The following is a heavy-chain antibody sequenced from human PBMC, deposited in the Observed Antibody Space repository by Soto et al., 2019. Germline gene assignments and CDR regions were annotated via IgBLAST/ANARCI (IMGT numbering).Heavy chain of an antibody. D-gene: IGHD4-17*01. CDR2: FSHSGST. J-gene: IGHJ5*02. V-gene: IGHV4-34*01. Sequence: PSETLSLTCAVYGGSFSGYYWNWIRQPPGKGLEWIGEFSHSGSTNYSPSLKSRVTISVDTSKNQFSLKLASVTAADTAVYYCAREEATLRWQTSAWGQGALVTVSS. CDR3: AREEATLRWQTSA. CDR1: GGSFSGYY.